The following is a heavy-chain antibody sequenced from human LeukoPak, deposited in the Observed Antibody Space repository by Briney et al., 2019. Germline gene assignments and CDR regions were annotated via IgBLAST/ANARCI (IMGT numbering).Heavy chain of an antibody. D-gene: IGHD3-3*01. CDR2: IYYSGST. CDR3: ASAVCDFWSGWGYYMDV. V-gene: IGHV4-59*01. CDR1: GGSISSYY. Sequence: PSETLSLTCTVSGGSISSYYWSWIRQPPGKGLEWIGYIYYSGSTNYNPSLKSRVTISVDTSKNQFSLKLSSVTAADTAVYYCASAVCDFWSGWGYYMDVWGKGTTVTVSS. J-gene: IGHJ6*03.